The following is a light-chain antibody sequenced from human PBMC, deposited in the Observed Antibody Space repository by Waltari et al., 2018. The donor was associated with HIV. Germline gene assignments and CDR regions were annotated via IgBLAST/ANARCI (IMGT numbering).Light chain of an antibody. CDR3: CSFAGSYTWL. CDR1: SSDIGGHNY. V-gene: IGLV2-11*01. J-gene: IGLJ2*01. CDR2: DLT. Sequence: QSALTQPRSVSGSPGQSVTIHCTGTSSDIGGHNYVSWYQQFPGKVPKLMIYDLTKRPSGVPDRFSCSKSGNTASLTISGLQAEDEADYYCCSFAGSYTWLFGGGTKLTVL.